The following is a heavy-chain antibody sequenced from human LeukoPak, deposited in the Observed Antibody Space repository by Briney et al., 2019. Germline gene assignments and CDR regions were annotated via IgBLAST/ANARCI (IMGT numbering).Heavy chain of an antibody. CDR2: ISDSGGST. D-gene: IGHD6-19*01. J-gene: IGHJ4*02. Sequence: GGSLRLSCAASGFTFSSYAMSWVRQAPGKGLEWVSAISDSGGSTYYAASVKGRFTISRDSPKNTLHLQMNSLRAEDTAVYYCAKAVAGTTGLWDYWGQGTLVIVSS. CDR3: AKAVAGTTGLWDY. V-gene: IGHV3-23*01. CDR1: GFTFSSYA.